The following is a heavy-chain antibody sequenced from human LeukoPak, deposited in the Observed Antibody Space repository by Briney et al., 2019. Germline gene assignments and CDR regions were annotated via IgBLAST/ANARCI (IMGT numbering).Heavy chain of an antibody. V-gene: IGHV3-23*01. J-gene: IGHJ4*02. D-gene: IGHD3-3*01. CDR2: ISGSGGST. CDR3: AKASILEWLLPYFDY. CDR1: GFTFSSYA. Sequence: GGSLRLSCAASGFTFSSYAMSWVRQAPGKGLEWVSAISGSGGSTYYADSAKGRFTISRDNSKNTLYLQMNSLRAEDTAVYYCAKASILEWLLPYFDYWGQGTLVTVSS.